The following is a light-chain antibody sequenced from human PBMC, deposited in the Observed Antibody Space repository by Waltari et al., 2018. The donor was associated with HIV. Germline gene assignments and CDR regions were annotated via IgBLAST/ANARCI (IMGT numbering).Light chain of an antibody. CDR2: DAS. J-gene: IGKJ2*03. Sequence: EIVLTQSPATLSLSPGETATLSCRASHSVGNYLAWYQQKPGQAPRLLIYDASNIATGIPVRCSGSGSGTDFTLTISSLEPEDFAVYYCQQRTNWPPYSFGQGTKLEIK. V-gene: IGKV3-11*01. CDR1: HSVGNY. CDR3: QQRTNWPPYS.